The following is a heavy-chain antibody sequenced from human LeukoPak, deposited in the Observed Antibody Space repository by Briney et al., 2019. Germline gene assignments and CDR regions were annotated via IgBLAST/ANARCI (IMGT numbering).Heavy chain of an antibody. CDR2: IYYSGST. V-gene: IGHV4-59*01. CDR3: ARGVGATITPDFDY. D-gene: IGHD1-26*01. CDR1: GGSISSYY. Sequence: SETLSLTCTVSGGSISSYYWSWIRQPPGKGLEWIGYIYYSGSTNYNPSLKSRVTISVDTSKNQFSLKLSSVTAADTAVYYCARGVGATITPDFDYWGQGTLVTVSP. J-gene: IGHJ4*02.